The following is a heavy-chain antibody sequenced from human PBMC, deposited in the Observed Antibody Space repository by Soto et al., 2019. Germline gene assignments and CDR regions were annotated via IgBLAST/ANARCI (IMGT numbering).Heavy chain of an antibody. CDR2: ISAYNGNT. D-gene: IGHD6-19*01. V-gene: IGHV1-18*01. CDR3: TRDGSVQARFDP. J-gene: IGHJ5*02. Sequence: QVQLVQPGAELKKPGASVNVSCKASGSTFTSYGISWARQAPGQGLEWMEGISAYNGNTNYAQKLKGRVTMTTDTSTGTAYMELRSMRSDDTAVDYCTRDGSVQARFDPGGQGPLVTVSS. CDR1: GSTFTSYG.